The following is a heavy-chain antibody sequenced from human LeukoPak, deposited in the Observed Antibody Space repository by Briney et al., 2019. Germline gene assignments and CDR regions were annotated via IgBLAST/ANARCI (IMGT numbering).Heavy chain of an antibody. D-gene: IGHD3-10*01. CDR1: GYTFTSYD. V-gene: IGHV1-8*01. Sequence: GASVKVSCKASGYTFTSYDINWVRQATGQGLEWMGWMNPNSGNTGYAQKFQGRVTMTRNTSISTAYMELSSLRSEDTAVYYCARQYGSGSYYNLLLYYYMDVWGKGTTVTISS. CDR3: ARQYGSGSYYNLLLYYYMDV. J-gene: IGHJ6*03. CDR2: MNPNSGNT.